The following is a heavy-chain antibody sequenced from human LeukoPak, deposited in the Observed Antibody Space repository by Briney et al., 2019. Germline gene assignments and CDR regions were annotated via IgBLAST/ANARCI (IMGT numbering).Heavy chain of an antibody. Sequence: ASVKVSCKTSGYTFNNYGITWVRQAPGQGLEWMGWISAYNGYTNYAQKAQGRVTMTIDSSASRAYMELRSLTSDDTAVYYCARSGTKFGEFSDWFDPWGQGTLVTVSS. CDR2: ISAYNGYT. CDR3: ARSGTKFGEFSDWFDP. J-gene: IGHJ5*02. D-gene: IGHD3-10*01. CDR1: GYTFNNYG. V-gene: IGHV1-18*01.